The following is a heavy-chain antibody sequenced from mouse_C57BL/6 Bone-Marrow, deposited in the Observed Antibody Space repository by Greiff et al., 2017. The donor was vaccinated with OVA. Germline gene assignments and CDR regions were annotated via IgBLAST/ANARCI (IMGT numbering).Heavy chain of an antibody. D-gene: IGHD1-1*01. CDR2: ISDGGSYT. V-gene: IGHV5-4*03. CDR1: GFTFSSYA. Sequence: EVKLMESGGGLVKPGGSLKLSCAASGFTFSSYAMSWVRQTPEKRLEWVATISDGGSYTYYPDNVKGRFTISRDNAKNNLYLQMSHLKSEDTAMYYCASNGSRGYYFDYWGQGTTLTVSS. CDR3: ASNGSRGYYFDY. J-gene: IGHJ2*01.